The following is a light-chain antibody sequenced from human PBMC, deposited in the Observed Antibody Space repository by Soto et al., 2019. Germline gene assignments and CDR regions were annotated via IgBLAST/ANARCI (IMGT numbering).Light chain of an antibody. Sequence: DIQMTQSPSTLSGSVGDRVTITCRASQTISSWLAWYQQKPGKAPKLLIYKASTLKSGVPSRFSGSGSGTEITLTISSLQPDDFATYYCQHYNSYSEAFGQGTKVGIK. V-gene: IGKV1-5*03. CDR3: QHYNSYSEA. CDR1: QTISSW. J-gene: IGKJ1*01. CDR2: KAS.